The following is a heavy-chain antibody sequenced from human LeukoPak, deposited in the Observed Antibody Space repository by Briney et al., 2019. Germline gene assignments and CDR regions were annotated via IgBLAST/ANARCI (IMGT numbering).Heavy chain of an antibody. V-gene: IGHV3-23*01. CDR2: ISGSGGST. J-gene: IGHJ6*02. Sequence: GGSLRLSCAASGFTFSSYAMSWVRQAPGRGLEWVSAISGSGGSTYYADSVKGRFTISRDNSKNTLYLQMNSLRAEDTAVYYCAKAGSFYKYYYGMDVWGQGTTVTVSS. CDR3: AKAGSFYKYYYGMDV. CDR1: GFTFSSYA. D-gene: IGHD5-24*01.